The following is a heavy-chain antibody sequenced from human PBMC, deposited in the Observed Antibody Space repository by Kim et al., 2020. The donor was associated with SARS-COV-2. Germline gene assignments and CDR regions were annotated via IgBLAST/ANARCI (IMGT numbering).Heavy chain of an antibody. V-gene: IGHV4-59*08. D-gene: IGHD3-16*02. CDR3: ARHVSVWGSYRR. CDR1: GGSISSYY. CDR2: IYYSGST. Sequence: SETLSLTCTVSGGSISSYYWSWIRQPPGKGLEWIGYIYYSGSTSYNPSLKSRVTISVDTSKNQFSLKLSSVTAADTAVYYCARHVSVWGSYRRWGQGTLVTVSS. J-gene: IGHJ4*02.